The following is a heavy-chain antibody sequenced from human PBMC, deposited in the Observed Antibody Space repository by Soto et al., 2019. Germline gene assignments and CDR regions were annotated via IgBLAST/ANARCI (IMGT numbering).Heavy chain of an antibody. V-gene: IGHV3-11*01. CDR2: IGSSGTTI. D-gene: IGHD2-15*01. CDR3: ARGARRGYCIGASCYAFDY. J-gene: IGHJ4*02. Sequence: QVQLVESGGGLVKPRGSLRLSCVASGFTFGDYYMSWIRQAPGKGLEWVSHIGSSGTTIYYADSVKGRFTISRDNARNSLNLQMNSLRAEDTAAYYCARGARRGYCIGASCYAFDYWGRGTLVTVSS. CDR1: GFTFGDYY.